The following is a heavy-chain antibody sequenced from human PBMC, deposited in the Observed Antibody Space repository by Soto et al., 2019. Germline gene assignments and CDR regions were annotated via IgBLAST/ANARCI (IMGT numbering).Heavy chain of an antibody. CDR1: DGAVISDCRY. CDR3: ARDRLPYSASYKYFDF. V-gene: IGHV4-61*01. Sequence: NCFVSDGAVISDCRYSSSVRQSPGKGLEWIGHVYYSGNTNYNPSLESRVTISVETSKNQFSLKLSSVTAADTAVYYCARDRLPYSASYKYFDFWGQGTQVTVS. CDR2: VYYSGNT. D-gene: IGHD1-26*01. J-gene: IGHJ4*02.